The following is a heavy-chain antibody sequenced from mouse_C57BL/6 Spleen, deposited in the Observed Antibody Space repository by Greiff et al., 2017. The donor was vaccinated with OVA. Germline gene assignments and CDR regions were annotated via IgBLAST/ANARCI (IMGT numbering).Heavy chain of an antibody. CDR2: IYPGSGST. D-gene: IGHD2-3*01. J-gene: IGHJ3*01. V-gene: IGHV1-55*01. CDR3: ARGGGDGYYPFAY. Sequence: QVQLQQPGAELVKPGASVKMSCKASGYTFTSYWITWVKQRPGQGLEWIGDIYPGSGSTNYNEKFKSKATLTVDTSSSTAYMQLSSLTSEDSAVYYSARGGGDGYYPFAYWGQGTLVTVSA. CDR1: GYTFTSYW.